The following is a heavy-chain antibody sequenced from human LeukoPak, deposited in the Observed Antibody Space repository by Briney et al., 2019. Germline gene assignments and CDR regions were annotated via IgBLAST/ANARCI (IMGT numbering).Heavy chain of an antibody. V-gene: IGHV3-7*03. CDR3: AKRGVVIRVILVGFHKEAYYFDS. D-gene: IGHD3-22*01. CDR1: GFTFSSYW. CDR2: IKQDGSEK. Sequence: GGALRLSCAASGFTFSSYWMSWVRQAPGKGLEGVANIKQDGSEKYYVDSVKGRFTISRDNPKNTLFLQMNSLRAEDTAVYFCAKRGVVIRVILVGFHKEAYYFDSWGQGALVTVSS. J-gene: IGHJ4*02.